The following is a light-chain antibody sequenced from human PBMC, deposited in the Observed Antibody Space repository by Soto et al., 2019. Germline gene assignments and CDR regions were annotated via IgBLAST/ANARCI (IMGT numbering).Light chain of an antibody. Sequence: EIVLTQSPATLSLSPGERATLSCRASQSVSSYLAWYQQKPGQAPRLLIYDASNRATGIPARFSGSGPGTDFSPTISSLEPEDFAVYYCQQRSNWPPITFGQGTRLEIK. V-gene: IGKV3-11*01. CDR1: QSVSSY. CDR3: QQRSNWPPIT. J-gene: IGKJ5*01. CDR2: DAS.